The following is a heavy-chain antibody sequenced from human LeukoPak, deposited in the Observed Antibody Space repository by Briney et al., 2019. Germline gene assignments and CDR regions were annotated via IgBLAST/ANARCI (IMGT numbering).Heavy chain of an antibody. Sequence: GGSLRLSCAPSGFPFNNFWMSWVRQAPGKGLEWIGRIKSQTDGGTADHAAPVKGRFTISRDDSKTTLFLQMNSLKTEDTAMYYCATDLLDYWGRGTLVTVSS. CDR3: ATDLLDY. J-gene: IGHJ4*02. CDR2: IKSQTDGGTA. V-gene: IGHV3-15*01. CDR1: GFPFNNFW.